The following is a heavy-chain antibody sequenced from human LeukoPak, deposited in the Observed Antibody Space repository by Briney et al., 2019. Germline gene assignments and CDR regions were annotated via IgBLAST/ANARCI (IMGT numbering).Heavy chain of an antibody. Sequence: ASVKVSCKASGYTFTSYDINWVRQATGQGLEWMGWMNPNSGNRGYAQKFQGRVTMTRDTSISTAYMELSRLRSDDTAVYYCARGGRGIVEDWGQGTLVTVSS. CDR3: ARGGRGIVED. CDR1: GYTFTSYD. J-gene: IGHJ4*02. D-gene: IGHD1-26*01. V-gene: IGHV1-8*01. CDR2: MNPNSGNR.